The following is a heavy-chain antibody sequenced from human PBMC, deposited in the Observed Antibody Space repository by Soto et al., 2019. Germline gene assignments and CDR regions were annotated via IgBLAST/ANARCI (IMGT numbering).Heavy chain of an antibody. D-gene: IGHD6-13*01. CDR1: GYSFTSYW. CDR3: AILVRCIAAATGFAS. J-gene: IGHJ5*01. V-gene: IGHV5-51*01. CDR2: IYPGDSDT. Sequence: PGESMQISCKGSGYSFTSYWIGWVRQMPGKGLEWMGIIYPGDSDTRYSPSFQGQVTISADKSISTAYLQWSSLKASDTAMYYCAILVRCIAAATGFASCGQGSLVTGSS.